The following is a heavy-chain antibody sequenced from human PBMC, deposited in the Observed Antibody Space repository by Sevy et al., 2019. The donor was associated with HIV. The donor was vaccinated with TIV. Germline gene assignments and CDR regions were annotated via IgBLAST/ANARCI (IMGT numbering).Heavy chain of an antibody. Sequence: ASVKVSCKASGYTFTSYGISWERQAPGRGLEWMGWISAYNANTNYAQKLQGRVTMTTDTSTSTAYMELRSLRSDDTAVYYCARHYYGSGSSAFDIWGQGTMVTVSS. J-gene: IGHJ3*02. V-gene: IGHV1-18*01. CDR1: GYTFTSYG. D-gene: IGHD3-10*01. CDR3: ARHYYGSGSSAFDI. CDR2: ISAYNANT.